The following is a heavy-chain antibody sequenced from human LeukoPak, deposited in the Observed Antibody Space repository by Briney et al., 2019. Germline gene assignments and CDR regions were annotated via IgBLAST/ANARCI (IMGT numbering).Heavy chain of an antibody. Sequence: PGGSLRLSCAASGFTFSSYAMHWVRQAPGKGLEWVAVISYDGSNKYYADSVKGRFTISRDNSKNTLYLQMNSLRAEDTAVYYCARTMPPPGILNPRGIVGAIDYWGQGTLVTVSS. V-gene: IGHV3-30-3*01. CDR1: GFTFSSYA. J-gene: IGHJ4*02. CDR2: ISYDGSNK. CDR3: ARTMPPPGILNPRGIVGAIDY. D-gene: IGHD1-26*01.